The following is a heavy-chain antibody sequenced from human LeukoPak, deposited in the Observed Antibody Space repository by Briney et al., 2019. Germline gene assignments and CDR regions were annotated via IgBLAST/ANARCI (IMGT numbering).Heavy chain of an antibody. CDR1: VFTFSSYS. V-gene: IGHV3-48*02. D-gene: IGHD3-9*01. J-gene: IGHJ3*02. CDR2: ICSSSSSTI. Sequence: GGSLRLSCAASVFTFSSYSMNCVRQAPGQGLEGVSYICSSSSSTIYYADSVRGRYTLSRDNAKNSLYLQMNSLRDEDTAVYYCTRDDIFAFDIWGQGTMVTVSS. CDR3: TRDDIFAFDI.